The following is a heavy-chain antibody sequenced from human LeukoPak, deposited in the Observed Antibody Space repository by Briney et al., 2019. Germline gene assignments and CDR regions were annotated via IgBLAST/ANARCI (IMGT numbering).Heavy chain of an antibody. CDR3: ARDNLTGVPLRGWFDP. D-gene: IGHD7-27*01. V-gene: IGHV1-46*01. CDR1: GYTFTSNY. CDR2: ISPSGGST. J-gene: IGHJ5*02. Sequence: ASVKVSCKAFGYTFTSNYMHWVRQAPGQGPEWMGVISPSGGSTTYAQKFQGRVTLTRDMSTSTDYLELSSLRSEDTAVYYCARDNLTGVPLRGWFDPWGQGTLVTVSS.